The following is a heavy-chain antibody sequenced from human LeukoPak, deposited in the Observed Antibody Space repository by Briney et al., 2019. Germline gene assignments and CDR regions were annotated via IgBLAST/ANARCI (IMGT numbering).Heavy chain of an antibody. CDR1: GDSISSYY. V-gene: IGHV4-59*01. Sequence: PSETLSLTCTVSGDSISSYYWSCIRQPPGKGLEWIGYIYYSGSTNYNPSLKSRVTISVDTSKNQFSLKLSSVTAADTAVYYCARGKYYFGYWGQGTLVTVSS. D-gene: IGHD3-10*01. J-gene: IGHJ4*02. CDR2: IYYSGST. CDR3: ARGKYYFGY.